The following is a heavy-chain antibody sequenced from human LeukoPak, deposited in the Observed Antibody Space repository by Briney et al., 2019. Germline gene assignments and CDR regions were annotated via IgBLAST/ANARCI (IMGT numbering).Heavy chain of an antibody. Sequence: SETLSLTCTVSGGSISSYYWRWIRQPPGKGLEWIGYIYYSGSTNYNPSLKSRVTISVHTSKNQFSLKLSSVTAADTAVYYCARDSAAAGTQYFDYWGQGTLVTVSS. V-gene: IGHV4-59*01. CDR2: IYYSGST. CDR1: GGSISSYY. D-gene: IGHD6-13*01. J-gene: IGHJ4*02. CDR3: ARDSAAAGTQYFDY.